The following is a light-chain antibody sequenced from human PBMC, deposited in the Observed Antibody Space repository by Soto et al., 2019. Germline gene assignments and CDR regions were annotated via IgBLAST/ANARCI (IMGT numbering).Light chain of an antibody. CDR1: QSVSNY. J-gene: IGKJ5*01. V-gene: IGKV3-11*01. Sequence: ELVLPQSPATPAFSPGERAPLSRRASQSVSNYLDWFQQKPGQAPRLLIYDASNRATGIPARFSGSGSGTDFTLTISSLEPEDFAVYYCQQRSNWPPITFGQGTRLEIK. CDR3: QQRSNWPPIT. CDR2: DAS.